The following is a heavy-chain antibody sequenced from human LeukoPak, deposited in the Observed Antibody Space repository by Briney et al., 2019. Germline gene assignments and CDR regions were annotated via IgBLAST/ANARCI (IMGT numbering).Heavy chain of an antibody. CDR2: IYSGGST. Sequence: GGSLRLSCAASGFTVSSNYMSWVRQAPGKGLEWVSVIYSGGSTYYADSVKGRFTISRDNSKSTLYLQMNSLRAEDTAVYYCARGRGNCSGGNCPPLIYYYYGMDVWGQGTTVTVSS. CDR1: GFTVSSNY. D-gene: IGHD2-15*01. CDR3: ARGRGNCSGGNCPPLIYYYYGMDV. V-gene: IGHV3-66*01. J-gene: IGHJ6*02.